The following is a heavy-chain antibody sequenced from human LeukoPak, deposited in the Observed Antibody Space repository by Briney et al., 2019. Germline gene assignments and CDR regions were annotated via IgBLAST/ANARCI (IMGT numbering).Heavy chain of an antibody. CDR3: ARNIGDSSSNWFDP. V-gene: IGHV3-30-3*01. J-gene: IGHJ5*02. CDR1: GFTFSSYA. CDR2: ISYDGSNK. D-gene: IGHD6-6*01. Sequence: PGGSLRLSCAASGFTFSSYAMHWVRQAPGKELEWVAVISYDGSNKYYADSVKGRFTISRDNSKNTLYLQMNSLRAEDTAVYYCARNIGDSSSNWFDPWGQGTLVTVSS.